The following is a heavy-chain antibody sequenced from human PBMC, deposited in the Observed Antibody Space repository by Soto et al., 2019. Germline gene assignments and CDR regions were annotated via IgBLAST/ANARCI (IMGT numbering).Heavy chain of an antibody. Sequence: GGSLRLSCAASGFTFDDYTMYWVRQGPGKGLEWVSLITWDGGRTSYADSVKGRFTISRDNNKDSLYLQMNSLKTEDTALYYCAKDISRGPTKNYDFWSGPDYWGQGTLVTVS. D-gene: IGHD3-3*01. CDR2: ITWDGGRT. V-gene: IGHV3-43*01. J-gene: IGHJ4*02. CDR3: AKDISRGPTKNYDFWSGPDY. CDR1: GFTFDDYT.